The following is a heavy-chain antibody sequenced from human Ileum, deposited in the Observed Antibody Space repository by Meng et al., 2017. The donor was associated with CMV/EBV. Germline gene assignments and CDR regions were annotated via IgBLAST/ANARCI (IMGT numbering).Heavy chain of an antibody. Sequence: GESLKISCAASGFTFSSYSMNWVRQAPGKGLEWVSSISSSSSYIYYADSVKGRFTISRDNAKNSLYLQMNSLRAEDTAVYYCATRGGQWFGDPSYWGQGTLVTVSS. CDR2: ISSSSSYI. CDR3: ATRGGQWFGDPSY. CDR1: GFTFSSYS. D-gene: IGHD3-10*01. J-gene: IGHJ4*02. V-gene: IGHV3-21*01.